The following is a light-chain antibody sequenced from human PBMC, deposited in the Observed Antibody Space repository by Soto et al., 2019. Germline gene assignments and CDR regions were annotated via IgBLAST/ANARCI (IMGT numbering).Light chain of an antibody. J-gene: IGKJ1*01. V-gene: IGKV3-15*01. CDR2: GAS. CDR3: QQYNNWPPWT. Sequence: EIVMTQSPATLSVSPGDRATLSCRASQSVSSNLAWYQQKPGQAPRLLIYGASTRATGIPARFIGSGSGTEVTLTIISLQSEDFAVYYCQQYNNWPPWTFGQGTKVEIK. CDR1: QSVSSN.